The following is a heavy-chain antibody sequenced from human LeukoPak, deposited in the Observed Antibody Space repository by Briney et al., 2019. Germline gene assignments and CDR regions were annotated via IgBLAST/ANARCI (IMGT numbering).Heavy chain of an antibody. J-gene: IGHJ1*01. CDR1: GGSFSGYY. Sequence: SETLSLTCAVYGGSFSGYYWSWIRQPPGKGLEWIGEINHSGSTNYNPSLKSRVTISVDTSKNQLSLKLSSVTAADTAVYYCARGARIWYYDSSGYPEYFQHWGQGTLVTVSS. CDR2: INHSGST. V-gene: IGHV4-34*01. CDR3: ARGARIWYYDSSGYPEYFQH. D-gene: IGHD3-22*01.